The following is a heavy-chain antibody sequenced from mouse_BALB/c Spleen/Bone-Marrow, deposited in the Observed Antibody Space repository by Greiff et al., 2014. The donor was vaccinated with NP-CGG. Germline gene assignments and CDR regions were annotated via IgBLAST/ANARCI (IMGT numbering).Heavy chain of an antibody. D-gene: IGHD2-2*01. V-gene: IGHV1-7*01. J-gene: IGHJ3*01. CDR3: ARSRDGYDSFAY. CDR2: INPSTGYT. Sequence: VQLQQSGAELAKPGASVKMPCKASGYTFTSYWMHWVKQRPGQGLEWIGYINPSTGYTEYNQKFKDKATLTADKSSSTAYMQRSSLTSEDSAVYYGARSRDGYDSFAYWGQGTLVTVSA. CDR1: GYTFTSYW.